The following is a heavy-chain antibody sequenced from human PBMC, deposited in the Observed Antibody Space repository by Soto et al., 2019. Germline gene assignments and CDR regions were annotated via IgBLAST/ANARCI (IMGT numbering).Heavy chain of an antibody. J-gene: IGHJ4*02. CDR3: ARDADTAMVFDY. CDR1: GGSISSYY. D-gene: IGHD5-18*01. V-gene: IGHV4-59*01. Sequence: SETLSLTCTLSGGSISSYYWSWIRQPPGKGLEWIGYIYYSGSTNYNPSLKSRVTISVDTSKNQFSLKLSSVTAADTAVYYCARDADTAMVFDYWGQGTLVTVSS. CDR2: IYYSGST.